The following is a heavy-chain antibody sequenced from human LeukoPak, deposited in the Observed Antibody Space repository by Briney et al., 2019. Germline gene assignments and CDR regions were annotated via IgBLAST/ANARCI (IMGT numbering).Heavy chain of an antibody. Sequence: PGGSLRLSCAASGFNFNIYGMNWLRQAPGKGLEWVSSISSESTNIYYTDSVKGRITIARDNAKNSLYLQMNSLIPEDTAVYYCSRDGSGSGDVWGQGTLVTVSS. V-gene: IGHV3-21*01. CDR2: ISSESTNI. J-gene: IGHJ4*02. CDR3: SRDGSGSGDV. D-gene: IGHD2-21*02. CDR1: GFNFNIYG.